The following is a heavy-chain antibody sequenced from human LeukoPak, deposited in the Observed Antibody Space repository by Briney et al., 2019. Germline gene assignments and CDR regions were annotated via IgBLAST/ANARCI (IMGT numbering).Heavy chain of an antibody. CDR3: ATESFAFDI. CDR2: IKSKTDGGTT. V-gene: IGHV3-15*01. D-gene: IGHD3-16*02. J-gene: IGHJ3*02. CDR1: GFTFNNAW. Sequence: GGSLRLSCAASGFTFNNAWMSWVRQAPGKGLEWVGRIKSKTDGGTTDYAAPVKGRFTVSRDDSKNTLYLLMNSLKSDDTAVYFCATESFAFDIWGQGTMVTVSS.